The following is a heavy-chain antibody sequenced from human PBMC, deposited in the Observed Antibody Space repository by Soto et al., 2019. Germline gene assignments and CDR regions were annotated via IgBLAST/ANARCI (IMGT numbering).Heavy chain of an antibody. Sequence: EVQLLESGGGLVQPGGSLRLSCAASGFTFSSYAMSWVRQAPGKGLEWVYAISGSGGSTYYPDSVKGRFTISGDNSKNTLYLPMNSLSAEDTAVYYCAKDRSYGVRDPHAFDMWGQGRMVTVSS. D-gene: IGHD2-8*01. CDR1: GFTFSSYA. CDR3: AKDRSYGVRDPHAFDM. V-gene: IGHV3-23*01. CDR2: ISGSGGST. J-gene: IGHJ3*02.